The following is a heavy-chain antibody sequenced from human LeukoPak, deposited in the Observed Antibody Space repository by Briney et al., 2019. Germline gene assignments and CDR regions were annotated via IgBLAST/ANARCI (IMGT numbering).Heavy chain of an antibody. CDR1: GFTFSSYA. J-gene: IGHJ6*02. CDR2: ISYDGSNK. D-gene: IGHD4-23*01. CDR3: ARSTVASQFFYYYGMDV. V-gene: IGHV3-30-3*01. Sequence: PGGSLRLSCAASGFTFSSYAMHWVRQAPGKGLEWVAVISYDGSNKYYADSVKGRFTISRDNSKNTLYLQMNSLRAEDTAVYYCARSTVASQFFYYYGMDVWGQGTTVTVSS.